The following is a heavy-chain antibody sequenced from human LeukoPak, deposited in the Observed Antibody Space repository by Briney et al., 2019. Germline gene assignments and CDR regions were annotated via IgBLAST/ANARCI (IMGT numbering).Heavy chain of an antibody. D-gene: IGHD6-19*01. CDR2: IYYSGNT. CDR1: GGSISSSSYY. Sequence: PSETLSPTCTVSGGSISSSSYYWGWIRQSPGEGLEWIGSIYYSGNTYYNPSLKSRVTVSVDTSKNHFSLKLSSVTAADTAVYYCARSRYTSGWFFDYWGQGTLVTVSS. CDR3: ARSRYTSGWFFDY. V-gene: IGHV4-39*02. J-gene: IGHJ4*02.